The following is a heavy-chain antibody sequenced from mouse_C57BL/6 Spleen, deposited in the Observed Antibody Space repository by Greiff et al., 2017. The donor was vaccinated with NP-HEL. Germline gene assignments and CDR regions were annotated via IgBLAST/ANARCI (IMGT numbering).Heavy chain of an antibody. CDR1: GFTFSSYG. J-gene: IGHJ1*03. V-gene: IGHV5-6*02. D-gene: IGHD2-10*02. Sequence: EVKLVESGGDLVKPGGSLKLSCAASGFTFSSYGMSWVRQTPDKRLEWVATISSGGSYTYYPDSVKGRFTISRDNAKNTLYLQMSSLKSEDTAMYYCARYGNYVRYFDVWGTGTTVTVSS. CDR2: ISSGGSYT. CDR3: ARYGNYVRYFDV.